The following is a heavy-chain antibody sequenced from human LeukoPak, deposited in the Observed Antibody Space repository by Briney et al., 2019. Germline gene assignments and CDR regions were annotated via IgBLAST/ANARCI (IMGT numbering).Heavy chain of an antibody. J-gene: IGHJ4*02. CDR3: ARDSPSRGTRYFDY. CDR2: ITSSSSNK. V-gene: IGHV3-21*01. D-gene: IGHD3-16*01. CDR1: GFTVSSNY. Sequence: GGSLRLSCAASGFTVSSNYMSWVRQAPGEGPEWVSSITSSSSNKDYVDSVKGRFTVSRDNAKNSLYLQMDSLRVEDTAVYHCARDSPSRGTRYFDYWGQGILVTVSS.